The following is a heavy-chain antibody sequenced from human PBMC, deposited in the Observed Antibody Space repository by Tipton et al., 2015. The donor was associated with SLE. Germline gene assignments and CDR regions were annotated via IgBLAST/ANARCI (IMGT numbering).Heavy chain of an antibody. J-gene: IGHJ4*02. D-gene: IGHD5-24*01. Sequence: LRLSCSVSGDSVTNDYWSWIRQSPGTGLEWIGSTYKSGSGVTDYNPSLKSRVSISVDTSKNQFSLKLSSVTAADTAVYYCARQGDGYNSGRILYWGQGILVTVSS. CDR2: TYKSGSGVT. V-gene: IGHV4-59*02. CDR3: ARQGDGYNSGRILY. CDR1: GDSVTNDY.